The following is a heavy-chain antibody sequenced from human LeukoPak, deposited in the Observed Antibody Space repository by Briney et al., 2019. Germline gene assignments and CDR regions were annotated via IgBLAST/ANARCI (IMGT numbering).Heavy chain of an antibody. V-gene: IGHV4-34*01. Sequence: PSETLSLTCAVYGGSFSGYYWSWIRQPPGKGLEWIGEINHSGSTNYNPSLKSRVTISVDTSKNQFSLKLSSVTAADTAVYYGARAKALGYCSGGSWYPTRFDPWGQGTLVTVFS. J-gene: IGHJ5*02. CDR3: ARAKALGYCSGGSWYPTRFDP. CDR2: INHSGST. CDR1: GGSFSGYY. D-gene: IGHD2-15*01.